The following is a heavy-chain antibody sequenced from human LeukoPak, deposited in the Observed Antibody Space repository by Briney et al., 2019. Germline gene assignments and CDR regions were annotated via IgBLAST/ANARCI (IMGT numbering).Heavy chain of an antibody. V-gene: IGHV3-21*01. CDR3: ARDPATPFDFWSGYYPQYMDV. D-gene: IGHD3-3*01. CDR1: GFTFSGYS. J-gene: IGHJ6*02. CDR2: ISRSSSYI. Sequence: GGSLRLSCAASGFTFSGYSMNWVRQAPGKGLEWVSSISRSSSYIYYADSVKGRFTISRDNAKNSLYLQMNSLRAEDTAVYYCARDPATPFDFWSGYYPQYMDVWGQGTTVTVSS.